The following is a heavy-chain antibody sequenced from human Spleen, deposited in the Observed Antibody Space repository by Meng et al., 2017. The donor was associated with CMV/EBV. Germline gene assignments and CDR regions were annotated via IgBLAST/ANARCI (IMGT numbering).Heavy chain of an antibody. V-gene: IGHV1-2*02. J-gene: IGHJ4*02. CDR1: EYTFTGYY. CDR2: INPDGGGT. Sequence: ASVKVSCKASEYTFTGYYIHWVRQAPGRGLEWMGWINPDGGGTNYAQKFQGRVTLTRDTSINTAYLELTSLTSDDTALYYCARSHSPHSGSSFFDYWGQGPLVTVSS. D-gene: IGHD6-13*01. CDR3: ARSHSPHSGSSFFDY.